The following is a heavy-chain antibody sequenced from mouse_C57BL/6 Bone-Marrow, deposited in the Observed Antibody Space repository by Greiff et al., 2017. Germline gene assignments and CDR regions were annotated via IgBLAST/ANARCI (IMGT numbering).Heavy chain of an antibody. CDR1: GFTFSSYT. Sequence: EVHLVESGGGLLKPGGSLKLSCPASGFTFSSYTMSWVRQTPEKRLQWVAAISGGGGNTYYPDSVKGRFTISRDNDKNILYLQMSSLRSEDTALYYCSRQVTTVLATKYFDVWGTGTTVTVSS. D-gene: IGHD1-1*01. CDR3: SRQVTTVLATKYFDV. V-gene: IGHV5-9*01. J-gene: IGHJ1*03. CDR2: ISGGGGNT.